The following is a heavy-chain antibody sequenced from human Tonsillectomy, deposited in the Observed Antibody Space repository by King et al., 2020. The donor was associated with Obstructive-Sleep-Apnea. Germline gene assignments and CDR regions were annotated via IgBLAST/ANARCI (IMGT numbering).Heavy chain of an antibody. CDR1: GGSISSYY. Sequence: MQLQESGPGLVKPSETLSLTCTVSGGSISSYYWSWIRQPPGKGLEWIGYINYSGSTNYNPSLKSRFIISVDTSKNQFSLKLSSVTAADTAVYYCARLRYYDSSGYYYFYYFDYWGQGTLVTVSS. J-gene: IGHJ4*02. CDR3: ARLRYYDSSGYYYFYYFDY. V-gene: IGHV4-59*08. D-gene: IGHD3-22*01. CDR2: INYSGST.